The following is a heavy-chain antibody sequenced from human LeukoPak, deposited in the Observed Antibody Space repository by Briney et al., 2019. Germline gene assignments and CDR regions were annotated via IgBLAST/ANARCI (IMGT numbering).Heavy chain of an antibody. CDR3: ARAPHDSSGYPH. Sequence: ASVKVSCKASGGTFSSYAISWVRQAPGQGLEWMGGIIPIFGTANYAQKFQGRVTITADKSTSTAYMELSSLRSEDTAVYYCARAPHDSSGYPHWGQGTLVTVSS. V-gene: IGHV1-69*06. J-gene: IGHJ4*02. CDR2: IIPIFGTA. D-gene: IGHD3-22*01. CDR1: GGTFSSYA.